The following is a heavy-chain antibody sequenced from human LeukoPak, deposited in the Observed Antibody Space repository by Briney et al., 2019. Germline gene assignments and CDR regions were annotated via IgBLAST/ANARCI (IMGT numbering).Heavy chain of an antibody. D-gene: IGHD5-24*01. CDR3: ARASGDGYKISGIDY. V-gene: IGHV3-30*02. CDR1: GSTFSSYG. CDR2: IRYDGSNK. Sequence: GGSLRLSCAASGSTFSSYGMHWVRQAPGKGLEWVAFIRYDGSNKYYAASVKGRFTISRDNSKNTLYLQMNSLRAEDTAVYYCARASGDGYKISGIDYWGQGTLVTVSS. J-gene: IGHJ4*02.